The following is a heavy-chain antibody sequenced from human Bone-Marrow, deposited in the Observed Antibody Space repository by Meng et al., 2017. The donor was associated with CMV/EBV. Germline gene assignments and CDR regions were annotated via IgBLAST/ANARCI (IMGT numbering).Heavy chain of an antibody. CDR2: INPSGGST. CDR3: ARSPRYYYDSSGYPIDY. J-gene: IGHJ4*02. D-gene: IGHD3-22*01. V-gene: IGHV1-46*01. Sequence: YTFPSYYMHWVRQAPGQGLEWMGLINPSGGSTSYAQKFQGRVTMTRDTSTSTVYMELSSLRSEDTAVYYCARSPRYYYDSSGYPIDYWGQGTLVTVSS. CDR1: YTFPSYY.